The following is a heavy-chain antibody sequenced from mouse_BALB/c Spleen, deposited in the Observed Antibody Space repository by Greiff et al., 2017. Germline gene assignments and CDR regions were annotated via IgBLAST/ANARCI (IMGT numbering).Heavy chain of an antibody. J-gene: IGHJ4*01. V-gene: IGHV1-63*02. CDR3: ARYYGSSYSYYAMDY. CDR2: IYPGGGYT. D-gene: IGHD1-1*01. CDR1: GYTFTNYW. Sequence: QVQLQQSGAELVRPGTSVKISCKASGYTFTNYWLGWVKQRPGHGLEWIGDIYPGGGYTNYNEKFKGKATLTADTSSSTAYMQLSSLTSEDSAVYFCARYYGSSYSYYAMDYWGQGTSVTVSS.